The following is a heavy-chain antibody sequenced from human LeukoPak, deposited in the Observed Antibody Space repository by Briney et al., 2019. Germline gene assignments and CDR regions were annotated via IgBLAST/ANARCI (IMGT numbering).Heavy chain of an antibody. CDR1: GFTYSNYD. CDR3: VRGGIRVSGIDAFDI. J-gene: IGHJ3*02. D-gene: IGHD5/OR15-5a*01. V-gene: IGHV3-13*01. Sequence: GGSLRLSCAASGFTYSNYDMHWVRQGPGGGLEWVSAIGIADDTHYADSVKGRFTISRENARNSLYLQINRLRDGDTAVYYCVRGGIRVSGIDAFDIWGQGTVVTVSS. CDR2: IGIADDT.